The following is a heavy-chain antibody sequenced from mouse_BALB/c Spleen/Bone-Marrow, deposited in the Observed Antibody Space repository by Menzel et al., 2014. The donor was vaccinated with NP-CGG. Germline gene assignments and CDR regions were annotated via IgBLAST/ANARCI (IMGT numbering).Heavy chain of an antibody. D-gene: IGHD4-1*01. CDR1: GFTFSHYW. CDR2: IRLKSNNYAT. J-gene: IGHJ2*01. CDR3: TRTGTGYFDY. Sequence: EVKVEESGGGLVQPGESMKLSCVVSGFTFSHYWMNWVRQSPEKGLEWVAEIRLKSNNYATHYAESVKGGFTISRDDSKSSVYLQMNNLRAEDTGIYYCTRTGTGYFDYWGQGTTLTVSS. V-gene: IGHV6-6*02.